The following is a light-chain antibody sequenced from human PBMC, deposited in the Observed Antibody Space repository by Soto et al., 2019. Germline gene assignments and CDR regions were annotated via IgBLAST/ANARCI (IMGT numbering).Light chain of an antibody. J-gene: IGLJ1*01. Sequence: QSALTQPASVSGSPEQSITISCTGTSSDVGSYNLVSWYQQHPGKAPKLMIYEVSKRPSGVSNRFSGSKSGNTASLTISGLQAEDEADYYCCSYAGSSTHYVFGTGTKLTVL. CDR2: EVS. CDR3: CSYAGSSTHYV. V-gene: IGLV2-23*02. CDR1: SSDVGSYNL.